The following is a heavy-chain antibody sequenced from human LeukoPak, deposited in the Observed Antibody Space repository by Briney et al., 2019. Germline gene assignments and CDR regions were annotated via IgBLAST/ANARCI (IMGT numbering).Heavy chain of an antibody. CDR3: ARVVPPLYYFDY. Sequence: GGSLRLSCAASGFTFSSSWMSWVRQAPGKGPEWVANIKQDGSEKYYVDSVKGRFTISRDNDKNSLYLQMNSLRAEDTAVYYCARVVPPLYYFDYWGQGTLVTVSS. V-gene: IGHV3-7*01. J-gene: IGHJ4*02. CDR2: IKQDGSEK. CDR1: GFTFSSSW. D-gene: IGHD3-10*01.